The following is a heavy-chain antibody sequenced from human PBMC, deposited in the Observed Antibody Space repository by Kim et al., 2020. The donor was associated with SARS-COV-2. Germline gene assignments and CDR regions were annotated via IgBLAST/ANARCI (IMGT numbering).Heavy chain of an antibody. D-gene: IGHD1-26*01. CDR2: ISASGGTK. J-gene: IGHJ6*03. V-gene: IGHV3-23*01. CDR3: ARVRAKMDSGTYM. CDR1: GFTFSSSA. Sequence: GGSLRLSCDVSGFTFSSSAMSWIRQAPGKGLEWVASISASGGTKYYADSVKGGFTICRDNSGNTLSLQIISMRVEDTVVYFCARVRAKMDSGTYM.